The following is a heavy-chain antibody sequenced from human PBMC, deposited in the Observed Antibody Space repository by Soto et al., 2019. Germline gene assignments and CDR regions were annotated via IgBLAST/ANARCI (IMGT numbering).Heavy chain of an antibody. CDR3: SRTARSDLYYMGV. D-gene: IGHD2-21*02. Sequence: EVQLAESGGGLAQPGGSLRLSCAASGFTLSGYAMDWVRQAPGKGLEYVSGISSNGVGTYYANSVQGRITIPRDNSKNTVSFQKGTLKTEGNGVDYWSRTARSDLYYMGVLGQGTTVTVPS. J-gene: IGHJ6*03. CDR2: ISSNGVGT. V-gene: IGHV3-64*01. CDR1: GFTLSGYA.